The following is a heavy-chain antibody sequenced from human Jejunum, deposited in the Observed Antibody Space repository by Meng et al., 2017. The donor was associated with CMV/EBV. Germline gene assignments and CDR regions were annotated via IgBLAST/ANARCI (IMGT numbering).Heavy chain of an antibody. CDR1: GDSITNNLYY. V-gene: IGHV4-30-4*01. Sequence: GDSITNNLYYWNWIRQTPGKGLEWIGYIYGSGATHYNPSLKGRATMSVDTSKNQFSLNLKSVTAADTAIYYCVGNYDVHLNWFDPWGRGTLVTVSS. J-gene: IGHJ5*02. CDR3: VGNYDVHLNWFDP. D-gene: IGHD3-10*02. CDR2: IYGSGAT.